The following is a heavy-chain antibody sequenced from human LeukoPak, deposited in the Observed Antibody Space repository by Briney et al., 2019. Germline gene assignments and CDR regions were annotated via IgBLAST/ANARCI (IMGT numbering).Heavy chain of an antibody. CDR3: ARGAPIRVAVAATFDP. CDR2: INAANGNT. J-gene: IGHJ5*02. Sequence: ASVRVSCKASGYTFTSYDINWVRQATGQRLEWMGWINAANGNTQYSQKFQGRVTITRDTSASTAYMELSSLRSEDTAMYYCARGAPIRVAVAATFDPWGQGTLVTVPS. CDR1: GYTFTSYD. D-gene: IGHD6-19*01. V-gene: IGHV1-3*01.